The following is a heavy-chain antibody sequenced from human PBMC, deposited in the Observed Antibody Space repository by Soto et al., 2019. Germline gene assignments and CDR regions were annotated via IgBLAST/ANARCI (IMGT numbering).Heavy chain of an antibody. D-gene: IGHD3-3*01. CDR1: GGSISNSSNF. V-gene: IGHV4-39*01. CDR3: ARLALRYFDY. CDR2: ISYSGSP. J-gene: IGHJ4*01. Sequence: QLQLQESGPGLVNSSETLSLTCGVSGGSISNSSNFWGWIRQPPGKALEWIGAISYSGSPYYNPSLKSRVAISVDTSKNLFSLRLSSVIAADTAVYYCARLALRYFDYWGHGTLVTVSS.